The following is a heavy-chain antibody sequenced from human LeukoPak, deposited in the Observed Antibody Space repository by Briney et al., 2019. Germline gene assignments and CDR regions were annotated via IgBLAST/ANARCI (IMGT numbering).Heavy chain of an antibody. Sequence: GGSLTLSCAASGFTFSSYAMSWVRQAPGKGLEWVSGINAGGGSTYYPDAVKGQFTISRDNSKNTLNLQMNSLRAEDTAVYYCAKGYSGSGNYNYYYYLDVWGKGTTVTVSS. CDR3: AKGYSGSGNYNYYYYLDV. CDR2: INAGGGST. D-gene: IGHD3-10*01. CDR1: GFTFSSYA. V-gene: IGHV3-23*01. J-gene: IGHJ6*03.